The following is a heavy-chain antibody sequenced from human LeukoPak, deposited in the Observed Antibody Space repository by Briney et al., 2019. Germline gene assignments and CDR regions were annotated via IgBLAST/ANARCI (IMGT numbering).Heavy chain of an antibody. D-gene: IGHD5-24*01. CDR3: VRDGDDYNFDY. Sequence: QAGGSLRLSCAVSGFSVSGYWMTWVRQAPGKGLEWVANIKQDGSEKNYVDSVKGRFTISRDNARNTLYLQMYSLRAEDTAVYYCVRDGDDYNFDYWGQGSLVTVSS. J-gene: IGHJ4*02. CDR1: GFSVSGYW. V-gene: IGHV3-7*01. CDR2: IKQDGSEK.